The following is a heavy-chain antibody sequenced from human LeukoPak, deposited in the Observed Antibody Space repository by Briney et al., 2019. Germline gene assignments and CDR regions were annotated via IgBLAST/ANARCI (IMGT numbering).Heavy chain of an antibody. CDR1: GFTFSTYG. CDR2: INHSGST. Sequence: PGGSLRLSCAASGFTFSTYGMSWVRQAPGKGLEWIGEINHSGSTNYNPSLKSRVTISVDTSKNQFSLKLSSVTTADTAVYYCARARGGYSYGGPSFDYWGQGTLVTVSS. D-gene: IGHD5-18*01. CDR3: ARARGGYSYGGPSFDY. J-gene: IGHJ4*02. V-gene: IGHV4-34*01.